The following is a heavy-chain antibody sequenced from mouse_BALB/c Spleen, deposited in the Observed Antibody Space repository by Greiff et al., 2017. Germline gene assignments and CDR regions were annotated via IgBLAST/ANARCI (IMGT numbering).Heavy chain of an antibody. J-gene: IGHJ2*01. V-gene: IGHV1-80*01. CDR1: GYAFSSYW. Sequence: VQLQQSGAELVRPGSSVKISCKASGYAFSSYWMNWVKQRPGQGLEWIGQIYPGDGDTNYNGKFKGQATLTADKSSSTAYMQLSSLTSEDSAVYVCAREDYYESRYFDYWGQGTTLTVSS. CDR2: IYPGDGDT. D-gene: IGHD1-1*01. CDR3: AREDYYESRYFDY.